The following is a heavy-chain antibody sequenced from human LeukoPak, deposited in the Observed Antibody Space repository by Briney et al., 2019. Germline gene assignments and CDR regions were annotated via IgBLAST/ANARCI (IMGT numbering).Heavy chain of an antibody. CDR2: IRQDGSQK. Sequence: GGSLRLSCAASGFTFSSYWMSWVRQAPGKGLEWVATIRQDGSQKYYVDSVKGRFTISRDNAKNLLYLQMNSLRAEDTAVYYCAKSGGSYYYDSSGSDYWGQGTLVTVSS. D-gene: IGHD3-22*01. CDR3: AKSGGSYYYDSSGSDY. CDR1: GFTFSSYW. V-gene: IGHV3-7*03. J-gene: IGHJ4*02.